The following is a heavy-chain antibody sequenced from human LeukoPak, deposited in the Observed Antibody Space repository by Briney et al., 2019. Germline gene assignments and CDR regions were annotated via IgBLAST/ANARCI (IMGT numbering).Heavy chain of an antibody. J-gene: IGHJ4*02. D-gene: IGHD2-2*01. Sequence: PSETLSLTCTVSGGSISSSSYYWSWIRQPPGKGLEWIGSIYYSGSTYYNPSLKSRVTISVDTSKNQFSLKLSSVTAADTAVYYCVLGYCSSTSCLSYYFDYWGQGTLVTVSS. CDR2: IYYSGST. V-gene: IGHV4-39*01. CDR3: VLGYCSSTSCLSYYFDY. CDR1: GGSISSSSYY.